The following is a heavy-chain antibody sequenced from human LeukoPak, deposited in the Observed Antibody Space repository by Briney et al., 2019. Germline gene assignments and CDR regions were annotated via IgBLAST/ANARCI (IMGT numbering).Heavy chain of an antibody. CDR3: ARVRAGYCTSTSCYTGMDV. J-gene: IGHJ6*02. CDR2: ISSSSSYI. V-gene: IGHV3-21*01. CDR1: GFTFSSYS. Sequence: GGSLRLSCAASGFTFSSYSMNWVRQAPGKGLEWVSSISSSSSYIYYADSVKGRFTISRDNAKNSLYLQMNSLRAEDTAVYYCARVRAGYCTSTSCYTGMDVWGQGTTVTVSS. D-gene: IGHD2-2*01.